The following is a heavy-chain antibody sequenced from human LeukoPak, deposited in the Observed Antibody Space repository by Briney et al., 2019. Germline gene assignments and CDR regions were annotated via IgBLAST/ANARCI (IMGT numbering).Heavy chain of an antibody. V-gene: IGHV3-7*01. CDR2: IKGDESKI. J-gene: IGHJ4*02. CDR3: ARDGRTFDS. Sequence: GGSLRLSCATSGFNFIAYWMSWVRQSPGKGLEWVANIKGDESKIYYVDSVKGRFIISRDNAQKSLSLQMNSLRVEDTALYYCARDGRTFDSWGQGARVTVSS. CDR1: GFNFIAYW.